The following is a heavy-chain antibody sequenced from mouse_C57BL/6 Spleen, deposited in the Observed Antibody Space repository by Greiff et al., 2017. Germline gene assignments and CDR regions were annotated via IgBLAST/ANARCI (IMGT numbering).Heavy chain of an antibody. D-gene: IGHD2-1*01. Sequence: VQLQQPGAELVKPGASVKLSCKASGYTFTSYWMHWVKQRPGQGLEWIGMIHPNSGSTNYNEKFKSKATLTVDTSSSTAYMQLSSLTSEDSAVYYCARGNYGNFYFDYWGQGTTLTVAS. CDR2: IHPNSGST. V-gene: IGHV1-64*01. J-gene: IGHJ2*01. CDR1: GYTFTSYW. CDR3: ARGNYGNFYFDY.